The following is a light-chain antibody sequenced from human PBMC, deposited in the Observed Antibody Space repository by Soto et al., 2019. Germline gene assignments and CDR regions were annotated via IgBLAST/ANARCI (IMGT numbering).Light chain of an antibody. Sequence: EIVLTQSPATLSLSPGERATLSCRASQSVTTFLAWYQQKPGQAPRLLIYDASSRAAGIPARFSGSGSGTDFTLTISSLEPEDFAVYYCQVRTNWSIAFGRGTRLEIK. J-gene: IGKJ5*01. CDR3: QVRTNWSIA. CDR1: QSVTTF. CDR2: DAS. V-gene: IGKV3-11*01.